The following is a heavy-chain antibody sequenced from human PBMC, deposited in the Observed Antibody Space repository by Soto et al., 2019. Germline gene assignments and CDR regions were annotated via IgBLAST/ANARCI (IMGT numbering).Heavy chain of an antibody. D-gene: IGHD1-7*01. CDR1: GYTFTSYG. V-gene: IGHV1-18*01. J-gene: IGHJ6*02. CDR2: ISAYNGNT. Sequence: ASVKVSCKASGYTFTSYGISWVRQAPGQGLEWMGWISAYNGNTNYAQKLQGRVTMTTDTSTSTAYMELRSLRSDDTAVYYCARDLRLNWNYGYYYYGMDVWGQGTTVTVSS. CDR3: ARDLRLNWNYGYYYYGMDV.